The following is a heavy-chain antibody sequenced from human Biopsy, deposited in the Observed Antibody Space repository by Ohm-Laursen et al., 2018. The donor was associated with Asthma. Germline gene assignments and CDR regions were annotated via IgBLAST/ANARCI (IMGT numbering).Heavy chain of an antibody. CDR1: GFTFGDYC. CDR3: ARTFHFWSPYHAEHYQL. CDR2: IKHDGSEK. D-gene: IGHD3-3*01. J-gene: IGHJ1*01. Sequence: SLRLSCAASGFTFGDYCMCWVRQVPGQGLEWVANIKHDGSEKNHADSLKGRFTISRDNAKNLLFLQMNSLRAEDTAVYYCARTFHFWSPYHAEHYQLWGQGTLVTVSS. V-gene: IGHV3-7*01.